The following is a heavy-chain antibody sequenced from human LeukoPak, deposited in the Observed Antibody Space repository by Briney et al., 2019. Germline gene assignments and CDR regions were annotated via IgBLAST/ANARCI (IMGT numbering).Heavy chain of an antibody. J-gene: IGHJ6*03. D-gene: IGHD3-10*01. V-gene: IGHV4-4*02. CDR3: ARHKGFDYYGSGTYYMDV. Sequence: PSETLSLTCAVSSGSIFSSNWWSWVRQPPGKGLEWIGQIFHSGSTSYSPSLKSRVTISVDTSKNQFSLKLSSVTAADTAVYYCARHKGFDYYGSGTYYMDVWGKGTTVTISS. CDR1: SGSIFSSNW. CDR2: IFHSGST.